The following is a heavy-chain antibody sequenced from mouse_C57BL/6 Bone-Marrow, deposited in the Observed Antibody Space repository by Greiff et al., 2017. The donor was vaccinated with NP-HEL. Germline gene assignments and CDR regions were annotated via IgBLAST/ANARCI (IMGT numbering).Heavy chain of an antibody. J-gene: IGHJ2*01. CDR2: IHPNSGST. CDR1: GYTFTSYW. V-gene: IGHV1-64*01. CDR3: ASWRDYFYY. Sequence: QVQLKQPGAELVKPGASVKLSCKASGYTFTSYWMHWVKQRPGQGLEWIGMIHPNSGSTNYNEKFKSKATLTVDKSSSTAYMQLSSLTSEDSAVYFCASWRDYFYYWGQGTTLTGSS.